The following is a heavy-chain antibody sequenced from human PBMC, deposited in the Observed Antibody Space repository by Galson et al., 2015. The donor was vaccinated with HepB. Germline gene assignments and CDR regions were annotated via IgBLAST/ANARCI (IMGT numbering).Heavy chain of an antibody. D-gene: IGHD3-22*01. CDR2: ISGSGSTTI. CDR1: GFTFTDYY. J-gene: IGHJ4*02. Sequence: SLRLSCAASGFTFTDYYMSWIRQAPGKGLEWVSYISGSGSTTIFYADSVKGRFTISRDKSKNTLFLQMNSLRAEDTAVYYCARRDYYDYWGQGTLVSVSS. CDR3: ARRDYYDY. V-gene: IGHV3-11*04.